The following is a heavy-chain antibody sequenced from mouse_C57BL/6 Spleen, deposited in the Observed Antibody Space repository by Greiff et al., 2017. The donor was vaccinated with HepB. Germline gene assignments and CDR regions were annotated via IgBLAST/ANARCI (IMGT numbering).Heavy chain of an antibody. D-gene: IGHD1-1*01. Sequence: EVQLQQSGAELVRPGASVKLSCTASGFNIKDDYMHWVKQRPEQGLEWIGWIDPENGDTEYASKFQGKATITADTSSNTAYLQLSSLTSEDTAVYYCTTKSSYGYFDVWGTGTTLTVSS. CDR2: IDPENGDT. V-gene: IGHV14-4*01. J-gene: IGHJ1*03. CDR1: GFNIKDDY. CDR3: TTKSSYGYFDV.